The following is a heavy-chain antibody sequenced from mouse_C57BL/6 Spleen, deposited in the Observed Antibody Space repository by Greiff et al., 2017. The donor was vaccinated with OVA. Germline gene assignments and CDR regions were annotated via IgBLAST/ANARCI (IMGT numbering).Heavy chain of an antibody. Sequence: ESGPGLVKPSQSLSLTCSVTGYSITSGYYWNWIRQFPGNKLEWMGYISYDGSNNYNPSLKNRISITRDTSKNQFFLKLNSVTTEDTATYYCARDEGFLDYWGQGTSVTVSS. CDR3: ARDEGFLDY. V-gene: IGHV3-6*01. CDR2: ISYDGSN. J-gene: IGHJ4*01. CDR1: GYSITSGYY.